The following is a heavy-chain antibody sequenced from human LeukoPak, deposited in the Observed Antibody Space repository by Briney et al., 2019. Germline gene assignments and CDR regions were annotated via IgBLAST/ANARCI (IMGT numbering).Heavy chain of an antibody. V-gene: IGHV4-34*01. CDR3: ARGVGDSSGYYYYGMDV. J-gene: IGHJ6*02. D-gene: IGHD3-22*01. CDR2: INHSGST. CDR1: GGSFSGYY. Sequence: PSETLSLTCAVYGGSFSGYYWSWIRQPPGKGLEWIGEINHSGSTNYNPSLKSRVTISVDTSKNQFSLKLSSVTAADTAVYYCARGVGDSSGYYYYGMDVWGQGTTVTVSS.